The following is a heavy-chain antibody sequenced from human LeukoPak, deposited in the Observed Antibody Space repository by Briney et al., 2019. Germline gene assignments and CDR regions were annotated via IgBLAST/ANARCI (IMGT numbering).Heavy chain of an antibody. CDR2: IRYEGSNK. J-gene: IGHJ4*02. CDR3: AKDRQTITIFGVVNTPRANFDY. V-gene: IGHV3-30*02. D-gene: IGHD3-3*01. Sequence: GGSLRLSSAASGSSFSRYDIHCVRQAPDKGVGWVAFIRYEGSNKNYADSMKVRFTISRDNFMRTVYLQMNSLRAEDTAVYYCAKDRQTITIFGVVNTPRANFDYWGQGTLVTVSS. CDR1: GSSFSRYD.